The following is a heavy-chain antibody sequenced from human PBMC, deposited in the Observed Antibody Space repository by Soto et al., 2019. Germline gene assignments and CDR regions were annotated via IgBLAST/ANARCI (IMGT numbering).Heavy chain of an antibody. CDR2: VSFDGSNK. Sequence: QMQLVQSGGGVVQPGRSLRLSCAASGFTFGHYPMHWVRQAPGKGLEWVAVVSFDGSNKYYRDSVRGRFTISKDNAKNTVYLQMNDLRHEDTAVYYCARLPGPLVSVLYIYPVDARETPSDVDVWGQGTSVTVSS. J-gene: IGHJ6*02. CDR1: GFTFGHYP. D-gene: IGHD2-21*02. V-gene: IGHV3-30*19. CDR3: ARLPGPLVSVLYIYPVDARETPSDVDV.